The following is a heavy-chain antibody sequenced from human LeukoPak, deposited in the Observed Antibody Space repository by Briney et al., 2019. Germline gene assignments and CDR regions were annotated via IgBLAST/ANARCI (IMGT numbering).Heavy chain of an antibody. V-gene: IGHV4-39*07. CDR2: IYYSGST. CDR3: ARGGYSSGYYYGYYYYYGMDV. CDR1: GGSISSSSYY. J-gene: IGHJ6*02. Sequence: SETLSLTCTVSGGSISSSSYYWGWIRQPPGKGLEWIGSIYYSGSTYYNPSLKSRVTISVDTSKNQFSLKLSSVTAADTAVYYCARGGYSSGYYYGYYYYYGMDVWGQGTTVTVSS. D-gene: IGHD3-22*01.